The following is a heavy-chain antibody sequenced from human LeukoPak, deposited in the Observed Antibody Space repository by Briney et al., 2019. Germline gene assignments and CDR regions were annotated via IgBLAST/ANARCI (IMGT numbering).Heavy chain of an antibody. CDR2: ISAYNGNT. V-gene: IGHV1-18*01. CDR1: GYTFTSYG. Sequence: ASVTVSCKASGYTFTSYGISWVRQAPGQGLEWMGWISAYNGNTNYAQKLQGRVTMTTDTSTSTAYMELRSLRSDDTAVYYCARDPIAVAEPPYNWFDPWGQGTLVTVSS. J-gene: IGHJ5*02. CDR3: ARDPIAVAEPPYNWFDP. D-gene: IGHD6-19*01.